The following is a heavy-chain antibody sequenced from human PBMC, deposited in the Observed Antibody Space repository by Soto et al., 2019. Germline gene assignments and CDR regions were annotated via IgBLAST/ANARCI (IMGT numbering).Heavy chain of an antibody. CDR2: ISSSSSTI. J-gene: IGHJ6*03. Sequence: GGSLRLSCAASGFTFSSYSMNWVRQAPGKGLEWVSYISSSSSTIYYADSVKGRFTISRDNAKNSLYLQMNSLRAEDTAVYYCARDGGYDYIWGSNNHYYYYYMDVWGKGTTVTVSS. V-gene: IGHV3-48*01. D-gene: IGHD3-16*01. CDR1: GFTFSSYS. CDR3: ARDGGYDYIWGSNNHYYYYYMDV.